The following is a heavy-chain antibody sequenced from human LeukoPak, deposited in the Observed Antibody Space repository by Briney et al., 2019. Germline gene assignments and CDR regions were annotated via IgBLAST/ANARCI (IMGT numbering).Heavy chain of an antibody. V-gene: IGHV3-23*01. J-gene: IGHJ4*02. Sequence: PGASLRLSCAASGFIFSSHAISSVRQAPGKGLEWVAGVSGSSGRTYYAASVKGRFTISRDNSKNTLSLEMNRLSAADTAVYYCAKDLSYSSGWYGFDYWGQGTLVTVSS. CDR1: GFIFSSHA. CDR3: AKDLSYSSGWYGFDY. CDR2: VSGSSGRT. D-gene: IGHD6-19*01.